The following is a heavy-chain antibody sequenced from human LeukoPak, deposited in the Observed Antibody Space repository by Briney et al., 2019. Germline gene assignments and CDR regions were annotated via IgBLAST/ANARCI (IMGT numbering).Heavy chain of an antibody. J-gene: IGHJ4*02. CDR1: GYSFPSYW. CDR3: ARDGKSGSYLPTDFDY. D-gene: IGHD1-26*01. CDR2: IYPGDSDT. V-gene: IGHV5-51*01. Sequence: GESLKISCKGSGYSFPSYWIGWVRQMPGKGLEWMGIIYPGDSDTRYSPSFQGQVTISADKSISTAYLQWSSLKASDTAMYYCARDGKSGSYLPTDFDYWGQGTLVTVSS.